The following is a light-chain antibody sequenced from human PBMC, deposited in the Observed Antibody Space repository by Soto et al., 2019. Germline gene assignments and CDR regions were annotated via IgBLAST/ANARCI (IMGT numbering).Light chain of an antibody. J-gene: IGKJ5*01. CDR1: QSISSY. CDR2: DAS. V-gene: IGKV3-11*01. CDR3: QHRSNWPSIT. Sequence: EIVLTQSPGTLSLSPGERATLSCRASQSISSYLAWYQQKPGQAPRLLMYDASNRATGIPARFSGSGSGTDFTLTISSLEPEAFAVYYCQHRSNWPSITFGQGTRLEIK.